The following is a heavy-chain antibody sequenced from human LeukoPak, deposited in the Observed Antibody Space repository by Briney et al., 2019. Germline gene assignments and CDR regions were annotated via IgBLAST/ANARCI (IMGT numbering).Heavy chain of an antibody. D-gene: IGHD2/OR15-2a*01. CDR3: AREQSNSYYYMDV. CDR1: GFTFSSYA. J-gene: IGHJ6*03. V-gene: IGHV3-11*04. CDR2: ISSSGSTI. Sequence: KPGGSLRLSCAASGFTFSSYAMSWIRQAPGKGLEWVSYISSSGSTIYYADSVKGRFTISRDNAKNSLYLQMNSLRAEDTAVYYCAREQSNSYYYMDVWGKGTTVTVSS.